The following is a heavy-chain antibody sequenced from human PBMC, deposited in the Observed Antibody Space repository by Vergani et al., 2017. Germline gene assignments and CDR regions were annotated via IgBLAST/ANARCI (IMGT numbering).Heavy chain of an antibody. D-gene: IGHD2-8*01. CDR2: IYTSGST. J-gene: IGHJ4*02. CDR3: ACACTNGVCSYYFDY. V-gene: IGHV4-61*02. Sequence: QVQLQESGPGLVKPSQTLSLTCTVSGGSISSGSYYWSWIRQPAGKGLEWIGRIYTSGSTNYNPSLKSRVTMSVDTSKNQFSLKLSSVTAADTAVYYCACACTNGVCSYYFDYWGQGTLVTVSS. CDR1: GGSISSGSYY.